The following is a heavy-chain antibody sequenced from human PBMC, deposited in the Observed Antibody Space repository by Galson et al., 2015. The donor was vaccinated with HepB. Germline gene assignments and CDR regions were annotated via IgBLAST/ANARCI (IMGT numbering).Heavy chain of an antibody. Sequence: SLRLSCAASGFTFSSYAMHWVRQAPGKGLEFVSATTTKGGTTYYADSVKGRFTISRDNSKNTLYLQMSSLRAEDTALYYCVKGRAHSYDSTGYVRHAFGIWGQGTMVTVS. CDR2: TTTKGGTT. CDR1: GFTFSSYA. CDR3: VKGRAHSYDSTGYVRHAFGI. J-gene: IGHJ3*02. D-gene: IGHD3-22*01. V-gene: IGHV3-64D*06.